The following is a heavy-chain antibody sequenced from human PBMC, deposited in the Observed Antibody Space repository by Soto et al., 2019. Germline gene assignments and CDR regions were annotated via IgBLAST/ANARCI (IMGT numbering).Heavy chain of an antibody. V-gene: IGHV1-69*12. CDR3: AREYSSSSWRGGWFDP. CDR2: IIPIFGTA. J-gene: IGHJ5*02. D-gene: IGHD6-6*01. CDR1: GGTFSSYA. Sequence: QVQLVQSGAEVKKPGSSVKVSCKASGGTFSSYAISWVRQAPGQGLEWMGGIIPIFGTANYAQKFQGRVTITADESTSTADMELSSLRSEDTAVYYCAREYSSSSWRGGWFDPWGQGTLVTVSS.